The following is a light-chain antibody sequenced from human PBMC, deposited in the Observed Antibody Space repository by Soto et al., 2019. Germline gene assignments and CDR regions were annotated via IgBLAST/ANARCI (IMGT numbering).Light chain of an antibody. CDR2: EGS. CDR1: GIDVWSYNL. J-gene: IGLJ1*01. V-gene: IGLV2-23*01. Sequence: PTVCGSDEQSINISCTVTGIDVWSYNLVSWYQQCPGKAPKLMIYEGSKRPSGVSNRFSGSQYGNTASLTISGLQGDDEADYYCCSYAGSRIYVSGTRTKVT. CDR3: CSYAGSRIYV.